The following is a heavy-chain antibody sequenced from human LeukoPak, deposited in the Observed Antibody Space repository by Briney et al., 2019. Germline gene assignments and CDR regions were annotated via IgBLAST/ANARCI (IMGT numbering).Heavy chain of an antibody. CDR1: GGSIRTYY. CDR2: IYYSGST. V-gene: IGHV4-59*01. J-gene: IGHJ6*03. D-gene: IGHD3-16*01. Sequence: PSETLSLTCTVSGGSIRTYYWSWIRQPPGKGLEWFGYIYYSGSTNYNPSLKSRVTISVDTSKNQFSLKLSSVTAADTAVYYCARTIGGGNYYYFYYMDVWGKGTTVTVSS. CDR3: ARTIGGGNYYYFYYMDV.